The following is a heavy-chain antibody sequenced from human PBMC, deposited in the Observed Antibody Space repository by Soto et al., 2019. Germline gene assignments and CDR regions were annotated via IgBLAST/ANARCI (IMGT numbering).Heavy chain of an antibody. CDR1: GFTFSDYG. V-gene: IGHV3-30*18. J-gene: IGHJ6*02. D-gene: IGHD2-21*02. CDR3: AKDPPGGGNSYYYYGEGV. CDR2: ISYDGRKE. Sequence: QVQLVQSGGAAVQPGRSLTLSCAASGFTFSDYGMHWVRQAPGKGLEWVAVISYDGRKESYADSVKARFTISRDNSQNTLYLEMTSLRVDDTAVYYCAKDPPGGGNSYYYYGEGVWGQGTMVTVTS.